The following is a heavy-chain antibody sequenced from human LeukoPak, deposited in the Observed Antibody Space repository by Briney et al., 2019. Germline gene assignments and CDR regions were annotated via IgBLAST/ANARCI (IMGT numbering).Heavy chain of an antibody. V-gene: IGHV1-8*01. J-gene: IGHJ4*02. D-gene: IGHD2-2*01. CDR1: GYTFTSYD. CDR2: MNPNSGNT. CDR3: ARGRRLGYCSSTSCYLVY. Sequence: ASVKVSCKASGYTFTSYDINWVRQATGQGLEWMGWMNPNSGNTGYAQKFQGRVTMTRNTSIRTAYMELSSLRSEDTAVYYCARGRRLGYCSSTSCYLVYWGQGTLVTVSS.